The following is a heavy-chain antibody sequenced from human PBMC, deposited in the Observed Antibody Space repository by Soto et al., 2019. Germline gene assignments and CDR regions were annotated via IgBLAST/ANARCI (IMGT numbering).Heavy chain of an antibody. V-gene: IGHV1-8*02. Sequence: RASVKVSCKASGYTFTGYYMHWVRQAPGQGLEWMGWMNPNSGNTGYAQKFQGRVTMTRNTSISTAYMELSSLRSEDTAVYYCARQIRDFWSGYFFAYYGMDVWGQGTTVTVSS. CDR2: MNPNSGNT. CDR1: GYTFTGYY. D-gene: IGHD3-3*01. CDR3: ARQIRDFWSGYFFAYYGMDV. J-gene: IGHJ6*02.